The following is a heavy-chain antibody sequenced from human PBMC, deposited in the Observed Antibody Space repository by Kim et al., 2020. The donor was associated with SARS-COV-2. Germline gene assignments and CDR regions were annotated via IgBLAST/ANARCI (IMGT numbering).Heavy chain of an antibody. V-gene: IGHV1-3*01. Sequence: PTFQGRITITRDTSATTAYMELSSLGSEDTAVYYCARDGTTRNGGYYFDYWGQGALVTVSS. J-gene: IGHJ4*02. D-gene: IGHD1-1*01. CDR3: ARDGTTRNGGYYFDY.